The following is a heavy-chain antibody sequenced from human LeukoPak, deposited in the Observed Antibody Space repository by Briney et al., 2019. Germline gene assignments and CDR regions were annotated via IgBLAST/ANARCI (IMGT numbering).Heavy chain of an antibody. D-gene: IGHD3-10*01. Sequence: GSLRLSCAASGFTFSSYSMNWVRQAPGKGLEWIGSIYHSGNTYYNPSLKSRVTISVDTSKNQFSLRLTSVTAADTAVYYCVRYGSGTYSTPCNYWGQGTLVTVSS. J-gene: IGHJ4*02. CDR1: GFTFSSYS. V-gene: IGHV4-38-2*01. CDR3: VRYGSGTYSTPCNY. CDR2: IYHSGNT.